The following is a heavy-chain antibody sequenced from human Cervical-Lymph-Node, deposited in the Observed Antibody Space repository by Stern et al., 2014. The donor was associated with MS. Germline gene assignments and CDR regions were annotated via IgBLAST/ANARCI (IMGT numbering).Heavy chain of an antibody. V-gene: IGHV3-11*03. Sequence: VQLLESGGCLVKPGGSLRLSCVASGLTFSDYYMTWIRQAPGKGLEWLSYISSGSSYTNYADSVKGRFTISRDNAKNSLYLQMNSLRADDTAVYYCASHHYYDSSAGLDYWGQGTLVTVSS. CDR3: ASHHYYDSSAGLDY. D-gene: IGHD3-22*01. CDR1: GLTFSDYY. CDR2: ISSGSSYT. J-gene: IGHJ4*02.